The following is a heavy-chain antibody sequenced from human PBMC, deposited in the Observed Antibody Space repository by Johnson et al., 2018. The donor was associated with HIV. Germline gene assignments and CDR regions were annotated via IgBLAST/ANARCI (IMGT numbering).Heavy chain of an antibody. CDR3: ARVEPIRRAIDAFDI. J-gene: IGHJ3*02. CDR1: GFTFSDYY. V-gene: IGHV3-7*01. CDR2: IKQDGSEK. Sequence: VQLVESGGGLVQPGGSLRLSCAASGFTFSDYYMSWIRQAPGKGLEWVANIKQDGSEKYYVDSVKGRFTISRDNAKNSLYLQLNSLRAEDTAVYYCARVEPIRRAIDAFDIWGQGTMVTVSS.